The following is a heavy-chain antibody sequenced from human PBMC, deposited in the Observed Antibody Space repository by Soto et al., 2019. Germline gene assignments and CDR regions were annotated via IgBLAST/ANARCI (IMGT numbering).Heavy chain of an antibody. D-gene: IGHD2-15*01. Sequence: QVQLQESGPGLVKPSGTLSLTCAVSGGSISSSNWWSWVRQPPGKGLEWIGEIYHSGSTNYNPSLMSRVATSVDKSKYQFSLKLSSVTAADTAVYYCARVKIWGGSCYPIDYWGQGTLVTVSS. J-gene: IGHJ4*02. CDR3: ARVKIWGGSCYPIDY. V-gene: IGHV4-4*02. CDR1: GGSISSSNW. CDR2: IYHSGST.